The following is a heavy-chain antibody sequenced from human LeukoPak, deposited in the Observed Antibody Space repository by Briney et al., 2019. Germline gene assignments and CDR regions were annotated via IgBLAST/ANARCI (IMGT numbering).Heavy chain of an antibody. D-gene: IGHD5-24*01. CDR1: GFTFGTYW. V-gene: IGHV3-7*05. CDR3: AREGREGYNYPALDF. J-gene: IGHJ4*02. CDR2: MKYDGIEK. Sequence: PGGSLRLSCAASGFTFGTYWMTWVRQAPGKGLEWVANMKYDGIEKYYVDSVKGRFTISRDNTKNSLYLQMNSLRAEDTAVYYCAREGREGYNYPALDFWGRGILVTVSS.